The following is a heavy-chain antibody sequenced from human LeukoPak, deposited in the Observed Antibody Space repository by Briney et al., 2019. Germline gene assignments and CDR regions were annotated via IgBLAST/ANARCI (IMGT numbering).Heavy chain of an antibody. CDR3: ARASFWESPINWFDP. D-gene: IGHD3-3*01. V-gene: IGHV1-2*07. CDR1: GYTFIGHY. J-gene: IGHJ5*02. CDR2: INPKNGGA. Sequence: GASVNVSCKTSGYTFIGHYIHWVRQAPGQGLEWMGWINPKNGGANYAARFQGRVTMTRDRSISTVYMEVTRLTSDDTAVYYCARASFWESPINWFDPWGQGTLVTVSS.